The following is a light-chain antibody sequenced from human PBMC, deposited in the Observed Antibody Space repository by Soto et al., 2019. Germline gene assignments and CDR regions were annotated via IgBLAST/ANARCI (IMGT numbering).Light chain of an antibody. Sequence: QSALTQPASVSGSPGQSITISCSGTSSDVGNYNYVSWYQQDPGKAPKLLIYEVNSRPSGVSHRFSGSKSGNTASLTISGLQAEDEADYYCISYTISNTWVFGGGTQLTVL. CDR1: SSDVGNYNY. V-gene: IGLV2-14*01. CDR3: ISYTISNTWV. CDR2: EVN. J-gene: IGLJ3*02.